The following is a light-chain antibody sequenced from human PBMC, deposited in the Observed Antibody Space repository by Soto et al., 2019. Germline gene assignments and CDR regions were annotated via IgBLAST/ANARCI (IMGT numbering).Light chain of an antibody. CDR3: PSYDSSLRVF. J-gene: IGLJ1*01. CDR2: DDN. V-gene: IGLV1-51*01. CDR1: SSNIGGNS. Sequence: QSVLTQPPSVSAAPGQKVTISCSGSSSNIGGNSVSWYQQLPGTAPKLLIYDDNKRPSGIPDRFSGSKSGTSATLGITGFQTGDEADYYCPSYDSSLRVFSGTGTKVTVL.